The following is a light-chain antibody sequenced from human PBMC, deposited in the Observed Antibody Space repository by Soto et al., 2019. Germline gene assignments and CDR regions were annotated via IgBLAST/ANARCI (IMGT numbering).Light chain of an antibody. V-gene: IGKV1-33*01. J-gene: IGKJ4*01. Sequence: DVQLTQSPSTLSASVGDRVAITCQASQSIANYLNWFQFRPGKAPQLLISDASHLEPGVPTRFSGDRSGSDFTLIINNLQPEDFATYYCQQYEELPLTFGGGTRV. CDR2: DAS. CDR1: QSIANY. CDR3: QQYEELPLT.